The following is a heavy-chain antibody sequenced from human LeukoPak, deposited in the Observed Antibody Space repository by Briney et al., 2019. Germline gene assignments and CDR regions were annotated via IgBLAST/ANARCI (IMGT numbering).Heavy chain of an antibody. V-gene: IGHV1-69*04. J-gene: IGHJ4*02. CDR1: GGTFSSYA. D-gene: IGHD5-18*01. CDR3: ARDDRGRRGYSYGYEVDY. CDR2: IIPILGIA. Sequence: SVKVSCKASGGTFSSYAISWVRQAPGQGLEWMGRIIPILGIANYAQKFQGRVTITADKSTSTAYMELSSPRSEDTAVYYCARDDRGRRGYSYGYEVDYWGQGTLVTVSS.